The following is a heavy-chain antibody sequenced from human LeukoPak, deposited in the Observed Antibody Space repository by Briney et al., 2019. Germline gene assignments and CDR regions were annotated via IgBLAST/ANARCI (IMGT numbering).Heavy chain of an antibody. V-gene: IGHV4-4*07. CDR3: ARGGYYYDSSGYYYPWAFDI. CDR2: IYTSGST. CDR1: GGSISSYY. J-gene: IGHJ3*02. Sequence: SETLSLTCTVSGGSISSYYWSWIRQPAGKGPEWIGRIYTSGSTNYNPSLKSRVTMSVDTSKNQFSLKLSSVTAADTAVYYCARGGYYYDSSGYYYPWAFDIWGQGTMVTVSS. D-gene: IGHD3-22*01.